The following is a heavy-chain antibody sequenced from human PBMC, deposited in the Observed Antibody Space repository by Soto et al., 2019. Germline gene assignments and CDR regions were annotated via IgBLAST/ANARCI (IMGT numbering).Heavy chain of an antibody. Sequence: EVQLVESGGGLVKPGGSLRLSCAASGFTFSSYSMTWVRQAPGKWLEWVSSISSSSSYIYYADSVKGGFTISRDNDKNKLNLQLHGLRSADLAVYDCARDGGGALKAVDIWGQGKKVTVSS. CDR2: ISSSSSYI. V-gene: IGHV3-21*01. D-gene: IGHD3-16*01. CDR1: GFTFSSYS. J-gene: IGHJ3*02. CDR3: ARDGGGALKAVDI.